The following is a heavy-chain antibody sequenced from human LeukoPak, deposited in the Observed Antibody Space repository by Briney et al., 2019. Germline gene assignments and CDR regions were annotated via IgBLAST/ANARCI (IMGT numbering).Heavy chain of an antibody. Sequence: SVKVSCKASGGTFSSYAISWVRQAPGQGLEWMGGIIPIFGTANYAQKFQGRVTITADKSTSTAYMELSSLRSDDTAVYYCARGSPRIRYFDWPFQTHDFDYWGQGTLVTVSS. J-gene: IGHJ4*02. CDR3: ARGSPRIRYFDWPFQTHDFDY. V-gene: IGHV1-69*06. D-gene: IGHD3-9*01. CDR2: IIPIFGTA. CDR1: GGTFSSYA.